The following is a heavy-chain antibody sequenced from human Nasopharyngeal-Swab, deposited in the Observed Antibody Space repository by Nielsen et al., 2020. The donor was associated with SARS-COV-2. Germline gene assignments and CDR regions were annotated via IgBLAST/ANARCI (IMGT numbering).Heavy chain of an antibody. V-gene: IGHV3-11*05. CDR3: ARGLGYKWNDLGY. D-gene: IGHD1-20*01. J-gene: IGHJ4*02. CDR2: ISSSSSYT. Sequence: GESLKISCAASGFTFSDYYMSWIRQAPGKGLEWVSYISSSSSYTNYADSVKGRFTISRDNSKNTLYVQMNSLRAEDTAVYYRARGLGYKWNDLGYWGQGTLVTVSS. CDR1: GFTFSDYY.